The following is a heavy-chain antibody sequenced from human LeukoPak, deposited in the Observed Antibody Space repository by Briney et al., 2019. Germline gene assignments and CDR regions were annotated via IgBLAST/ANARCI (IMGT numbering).Heavy chain of an antibody. J-gene: IGHJ5*02. D-gene: IGHD1-26*01. CDR3: ANDLTPVGPDTWFDP. CDR2: ISGSGGST. V-gene: IGHV3-23*01. CDR1: GFTFSSHA. Sequence: GGSLRLSCAASGFTFSSHAISWVRQAPGKGLEWVSAISGSGGSTYYADSVKGRFTISRDNSKNTLYLQMNSLRAEDTAVYYCANDLTPVGPDTWFDPWGQGTLVTVSS.